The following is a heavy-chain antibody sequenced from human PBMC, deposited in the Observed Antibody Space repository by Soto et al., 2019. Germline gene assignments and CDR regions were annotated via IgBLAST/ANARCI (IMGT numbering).Heavy chain of an antibody. Sequence: LSLTCTVSGGSISSGDYYWSWIRQPPGKGLEWIGYIYYSGSTYYNPSLKSRVTISVDTSKNQFSLKLSSVTAADTAVYYCARVVDTFGGVITPWFDPWGQGTLVTVSS. J-gene: IGHJ5*02. D-gene: IGHD3-16*02. CDR1: GGSISSGDYY. V-gene: IGHV4-30-4*01. CDR3: ARVVDTFGGVITPWFDP. CDR2: IYYSGST.